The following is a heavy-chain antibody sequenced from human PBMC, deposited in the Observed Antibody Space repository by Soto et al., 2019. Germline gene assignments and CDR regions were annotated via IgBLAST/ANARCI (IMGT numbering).Heavy chain of an antibody. J-gene: IGHJ4*02. V-gene: IGHV3-30*18. CDR2: ISYDGSNK. CDR3: AKGGHSSSWYYY. CDR1: GFTFSSYG. D-gene: IGHD6-13*01. Sequence: GGSLRLSCAASGFTFSSYGMHWVRQAPGKGLEWVAVISYDGSNKYYADSVKGRFTISRDNSKNTLYLQMNSLRAEDTAVYYCAKGGHSSSWYYYWGQGTLVTVS.